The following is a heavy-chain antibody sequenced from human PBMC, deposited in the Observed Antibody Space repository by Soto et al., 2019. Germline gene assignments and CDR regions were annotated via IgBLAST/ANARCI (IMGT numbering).Heavy chain of an antibody. J-gene: IGHJ6*02. D-gene: IGHD2-2*01. CDR2: IDPGDSDT. Sequence: PGESLKISCKGSGYTFTSYWIGWVRQMPGKGLEWMGIIDPGDSDTRYSPSFQGQVTISADKSISTAYLQWSSLKASDTAMYYCAAGIVVVPAAWGYYYGMDVWGQGTTVTVSS. CDR3: AAGIVVVPAAWGYYYGMDV. V-gene: IGHV5-51*01. CDR1: GYTFTSYW.